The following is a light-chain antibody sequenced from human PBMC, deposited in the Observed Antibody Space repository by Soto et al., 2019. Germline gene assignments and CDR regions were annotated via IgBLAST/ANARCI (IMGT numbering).Light chain of an antibody. Sequence: IVLIQSPATLSVSPGERATLSCRASQSVSDNLAWYQQKLGQAPRLLIYGASTRATGIPARFSGSGSGTEFTLTISSLQSEDFAVYYCQQYNKWPPITFGQGTRLEIK. CDR2: GAS. CDR1: QSVSDN. CDR3: QQYNKWPPIT. J-gene: IGKJ5*01. V-gene: IGKV3-15*01.